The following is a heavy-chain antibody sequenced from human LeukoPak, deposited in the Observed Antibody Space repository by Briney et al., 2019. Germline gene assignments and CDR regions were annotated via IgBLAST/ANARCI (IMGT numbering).Heavy chain of an antibody. CDR3: ARASPRGRRITFGGVIV. V-gene: IGHV3-21*01. CDR1: GFTFSSYS. CDR2: ISSSSSYI. D-gene: IGHD3-16*02. Sequence: GGSLRLSCAASGFTFSSYSMNWVRQAPGKGLERVSSISSSSSYIYYADSVKGRFTISRDNAKNSLYLQMNSLRAEDTAVYYCARASPRGRRITFGGVIVWGQGTLVTVSS. J-gene: IGHJ4*02.